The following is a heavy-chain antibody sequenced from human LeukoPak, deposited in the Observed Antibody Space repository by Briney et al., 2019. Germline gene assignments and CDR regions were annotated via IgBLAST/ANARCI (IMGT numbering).Heavy chain of an antibody. CDR3: AREIFGARAFQY. J-gene: IGHJ4*02. CDR2: IFHSGST. V-gene: IGHV4-4*02. Sequence: SETLSLTCAVSGDSLNTNTWWSWVRQPPGKGLGWTGEIFHSGSTNYHPSLESRLTISMDKSKNSFSLRLTSVTAADTAVYYCAREIFGARAFQYWGQGTLVTVSS. D-gene: IGHD3-3*01. CDR1: GDSLNTNTW.